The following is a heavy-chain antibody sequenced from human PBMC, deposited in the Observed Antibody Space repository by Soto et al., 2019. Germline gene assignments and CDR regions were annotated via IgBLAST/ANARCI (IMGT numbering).Heavy chain of an antibody. CDR3: ARGFGSGSLYGMDV. J-gene: IGHJ6*02. CDR2: ISYDGSNK. CDR1: GFTFSSYD. D-gene: IGHD3-10*01. V-gene: IGHV3-30*03. Sequence: QVQLVESGGGVVQPGRSLRLSCAASGFTFSSYDMHWVRQAPGKGLEGVVVISYDGSNKYYADSVKGRFTISRDNSKNTLYLQMNSLRTEDTTVYYCARGFGSGSLYGMDVWGQGTTVTVSS.